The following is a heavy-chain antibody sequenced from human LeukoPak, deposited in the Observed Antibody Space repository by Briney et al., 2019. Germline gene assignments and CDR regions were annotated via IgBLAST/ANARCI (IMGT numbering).Heavy chain of an antibody. CDR3: AREPTTLNGYSVSRRHHYFDH. V-gene: IGHV3-33*01. J-gene: IGHJ4*02. D-gene: IGHD5-24*01. CDR2: IWYDGSNI. Sequence: GRSLRLSCAASGFTFSTYDMHWVRQAPGKGLEWVAVIWYDGSNINYGDSVKGRFAISRDNSRNTLYLQMNSLRAEDTALYYCAREPTTLNGYSVSRRHHYFDHWGQGALVTVSS. CDR1: GFTFSTYD.